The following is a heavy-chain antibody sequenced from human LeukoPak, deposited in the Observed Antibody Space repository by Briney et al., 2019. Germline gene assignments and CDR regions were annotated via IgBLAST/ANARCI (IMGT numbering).Heavy chain of an antibody. Sequence: GSLRLSCAASGFTVSSNYMSWVRQAPGKGLEWVSVIYSGGSTYYADPVKGRFTISRDNAKNSLYLQMNSLRAEDTAVYYCAREWGYSYDAWGQGTLVTVSS. CDR1: GFTVSSNY. J-gene: IGHJ5*02. V-gene: IGHV3-66*01. D-gene: IGHD5-18*01. CDR2: IYSGGST. CDR3: AREWGYSYDA.